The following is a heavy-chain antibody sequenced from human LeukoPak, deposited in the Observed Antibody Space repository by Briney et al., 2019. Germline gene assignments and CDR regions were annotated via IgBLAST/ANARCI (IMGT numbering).Heavy chain of an antibody. V-gene: IGHV3-30-3*01. CDR2: ISYDGDNK. CDR3: ARDPQSTVTARDHPLDY. CDR1: GFTFSSFV. Sequence: GSLRLSCAASGFTFSSFVMHWVRQAPGKGLEWVAIISYDGDNKYYADSVKGRFTISRDNFKKTLYLQMNSLRAEDTAVYSCARDPQSTVTARDHPLDYWGQGTLVTVSS. D-gene: IGHD2-21*02. J-gene: IGHJ4*02.